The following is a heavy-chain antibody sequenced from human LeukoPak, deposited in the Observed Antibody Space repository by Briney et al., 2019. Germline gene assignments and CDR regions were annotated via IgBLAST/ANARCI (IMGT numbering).Heavy chain of an antibody. CDR2: IIPIFGTA. Sequence: SVKVSCKASGYTFTSYYMHWVRQAPGQGLEWMGGIIPIFGTANYAQKFQGRVTITADESTSTAYMELSSLRSEDTAVYYCARDPVNGYSYVYFDYWGQGTLVTVSS. V-gene: IGHV1-69*13. D-gene: IGHD5-18*01. CDR3: ARDPVNGYSYVYFDY. CDR1: GYTFTSYY. J-gene: IGHJ4*02.